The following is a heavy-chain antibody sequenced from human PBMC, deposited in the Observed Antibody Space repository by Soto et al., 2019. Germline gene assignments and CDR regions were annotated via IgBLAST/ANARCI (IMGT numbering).Heavy chain of an antibody. J-gene: IGHJ4*02. D-gene: IGHD3-10*01. V-gene: IGHV3-7*05. Sequence: EVRLIESGGGLVQPGGSLRLSCAASGFTFTNYWMTWVRRAPGKGLEWVANIMKDGSEEYVDSVKGRFTSSRDSATNSVAMPMNSLRAEGTAVYYWARHYYPDIDSWGQGTLVTVSS. CDR3: ARHYYPDIDS. CDR2: IMKDGSEE. CDR1: GFTFTNYW.